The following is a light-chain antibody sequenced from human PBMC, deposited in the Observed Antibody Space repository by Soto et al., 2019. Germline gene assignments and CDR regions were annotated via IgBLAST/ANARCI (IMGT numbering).Light chain of an antibody. Sequence: DIQMTQSPSSLSASVGDRVTITCRASQSISSYFNWYQQKPGKAPKLLIYAASSLQSGVPSRCSGSGSRTDFTLTISSLQPEDFATYYCQQSYSTLFSFGPGTKVDIK. CDR1: QSISSY. CDR2: AAS. CDR3: QQSYSTLFS. J-gene: IGKJ3*01. V-gene: IGKV1-39*01.